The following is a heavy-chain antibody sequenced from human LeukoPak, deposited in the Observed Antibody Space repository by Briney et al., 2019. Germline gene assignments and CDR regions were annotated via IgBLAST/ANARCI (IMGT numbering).Heavy chain of an antibody. Sequence: PGGSLRLSCAASGFTLSSYSMNWVRQARGKGLEWVSYISSSSSTIYYADSVKGRFTISRDNAKNSLYLQMNSLRAEDTAVYYCARDCSSTSCYMVWGQGTLVTVSS. CDR2: ISSSSSTI. CDR1: GFTLSSYS. CDR3: ARDCSSTSCYMV. J-gene: IGHJ4*02. V-gene: IGHV3-48*01. D-gene: IGHD2-2*02.